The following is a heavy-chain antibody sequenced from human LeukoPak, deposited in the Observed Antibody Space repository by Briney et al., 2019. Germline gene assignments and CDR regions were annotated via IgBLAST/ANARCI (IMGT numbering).Heavy chain of an antibody. Sequence: SETLSLTCAVYNGSFSGYYWSWIRQTPGKGLEWIGEINHSGSTNYNPSLKSRVTISVATSKKQFSLKVRSVTAADTAVYYCARKEGGQLVNTRRWFDPWGQGTLVTVSP. D-gene: IGHD6-13*01. CDR3: ARKEGGQLVNTRRWFDP. V-gene: IGHV4-34*01. CDR2: INHSGST. CDR1: NGSFSGYY. J-gene: IGHJ5*02.